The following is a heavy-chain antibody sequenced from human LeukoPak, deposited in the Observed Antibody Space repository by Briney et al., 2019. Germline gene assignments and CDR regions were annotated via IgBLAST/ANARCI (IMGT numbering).Heavy chain of an antibody. J-gene: IGHJ6*02. D-gene: IGHD6-19*01. CDR2: ISYDGSNK. Sequence: QTGRSLRLSCAASGFTFSSYAMHWIRQAPGKGLEWVAVISYDGSNKYYADSVKGRFTISRDNSKNTLYLQMNSLRAEDTAVYYCARGGGSGWYPVDVWGQGTTVTVSS. CDR3: ARGGGSGWYPVDV. V-gene: IGHV3-30-3*01. CDR1: GFTFSSYA.